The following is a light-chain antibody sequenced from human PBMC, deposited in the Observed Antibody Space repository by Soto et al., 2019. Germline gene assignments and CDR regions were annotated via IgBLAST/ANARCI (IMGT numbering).Light chain of an antibody. J-gene: IGLJ1*01. CDR3: SSYTGTYTYV. V-gene: IGLV2-14*01. CDR2: EVS. CDR1: GNDIGDYSF. Sequence: QSALTQPASVSGSPGQSITISCTGTGNDIGDYSFVSWYQQHPGKVPKLLIYEVSDRPSGISSRFSGSKSGNTASLTISGLQAEDEAHYYCSSYTGTYTYVFGTGTKVTVL.